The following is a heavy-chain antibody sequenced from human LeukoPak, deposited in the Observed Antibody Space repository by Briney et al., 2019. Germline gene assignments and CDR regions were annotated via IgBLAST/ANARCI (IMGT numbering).Heavy chain of an antibody. CDR2: ISSSSSYI. J-gene: IGHJ4*02. CDR3: ARDESSGTYYFDY. D-gene: IGHD3-22*01. CDR1: GFTFSSYS. V-gene: IGHV3-21*01. Sequence: PGGSLRLSCAASGFTFSSYSMTWVRQAPGKGLEWVSSISSSSSYIYYADSVKGRFTISRDNAKNSLYLQMNSLRAEDTAVYYCARDESSGTYYFDYWGQGTLVTVSS.